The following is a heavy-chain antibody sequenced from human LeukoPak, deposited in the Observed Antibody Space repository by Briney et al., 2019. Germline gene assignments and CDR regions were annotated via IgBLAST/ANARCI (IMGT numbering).Heavy chain of an antibody. CDR3: AKVTGYCSGGSFYYYGMDV. Sequence: GRSLRLSCAASGFTFDDYAMHWVRHAPGKGLEWVSGISWNSGSIGYADSVKGRFTISRDNAKNSLYLQMNSLRAEDTALYYCAKVTGYCSGGSFYYYGMDVWGQGTTVTVS. CDR2: ISWNSGSI. D-gene: IGHD2-15*01. CDR1: GFTFDDYA. J-gene: IGHJ6*02. V-gene: IGHV3-9*01.